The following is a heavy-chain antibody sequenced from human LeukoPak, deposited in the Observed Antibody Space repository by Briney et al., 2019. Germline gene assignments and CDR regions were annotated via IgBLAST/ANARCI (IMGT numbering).Heavy chain of an antibody. V-gene: IGHV4-34*01. Sequence: SETLSLTCAVYGGSLSDYYWSWIRQSPGKGLEWIGEISHRGRTYYNLSLKSRVTISIDTSKNQFSLKLSSVTAADTAVYYCARGRRIVVVLGATRTHRDYYMDVWGKGTTVTVSS. CDR2: ISHRGRT. D-gene: IGHD2-15*01. J-gene: IGHJ6*03. CDR1: GGSLSDYY. CDR3: ARGRRIVVVLGATRTHRDYYMDV.